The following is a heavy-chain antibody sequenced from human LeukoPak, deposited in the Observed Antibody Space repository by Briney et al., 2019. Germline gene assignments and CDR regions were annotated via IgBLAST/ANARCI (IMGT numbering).Heavy chain of an antibody. D-gene: IGHD6-6*01. J-gene: IGHJ5*02. Sequence: ASVKVSCKASGGTFSSYAISWVRQAPGQGLEWMGGIIPIFGTANYAQKFQGRVTITADESTSTAYMELSSLRSEDTAVYYCARETYSSSSGQRGGNWFDPWGQGTLVTVSS. CDR2: IIPIFGTA. CDR3: ARETYSSSSGQRGGNWFDP. V-gene: IGHV1-69*13. CDR1: GGTFSSYA.